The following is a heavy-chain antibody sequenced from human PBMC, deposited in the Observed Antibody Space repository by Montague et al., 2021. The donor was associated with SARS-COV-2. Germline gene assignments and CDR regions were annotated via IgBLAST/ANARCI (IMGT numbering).Heavy chain of an antibody. D-gene: IGHD4/OR15-4a*01. Sequence: SETLSLTCTVSSDSINSYYWGWIRQPPGKRLEWLGYGYSSGTTNYNPSLNSRNAISVDTSKNQFSLRLDSGTAADTAIYYCATLTQSNGDFWGQGAVVPV. CDR3: ATLTQSNGDF. J-gene: IGHJ4*02. V-gene: IGHV4-4*08. CDR2: GYSSGTT. CDR1: SDSINSYY.